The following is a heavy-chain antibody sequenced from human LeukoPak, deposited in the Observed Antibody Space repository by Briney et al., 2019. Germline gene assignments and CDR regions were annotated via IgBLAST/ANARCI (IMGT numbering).Heavy chain of an antibody. CDR2: IYTSGST. CDR3: ARAPSQGFDY. J-gene: IGHJ4*02. CDR1: GGSISSGSYY. Sequence: SETLSLTCTVSGGSISSGSYYWSWIRQPAGKGLEWIGRIYTSGSTNYNPSLKSRVTISVDTSKNQFSLKLSSVTAADTAVYYCARAPSQGFDYWGQGTLVTVSS. V-gene: IGHV4-61*02.